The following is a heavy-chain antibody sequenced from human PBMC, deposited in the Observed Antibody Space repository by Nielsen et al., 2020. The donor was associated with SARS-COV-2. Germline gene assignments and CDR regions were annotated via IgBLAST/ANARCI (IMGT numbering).Heavy chain of an antibody. CDR3: ARDVIKESPKLRYFDWLSLGSYGMDV. V-gene: IGHV1-8*01. CDR1: GYTFTSYD. Sequence: ASVKVSCKASGYTFTSYDINWVRQATGQGLEWMGWMNPNSGNTGYAQKFQGRVTMTRNTSISTAYMELRSLRSDDTAVYYCARDVIKESPKLRYFDWLSLGSYGMDVWGQGTTVTVSS. J-gene: IGHJ6*02. CDR2: MNPNSGNT. D-gene: IGHD3-9*01.